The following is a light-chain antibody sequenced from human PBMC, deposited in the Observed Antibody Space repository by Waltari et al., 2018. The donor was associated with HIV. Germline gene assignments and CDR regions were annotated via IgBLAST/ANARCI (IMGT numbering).Light chain of an antibody. Sequence: DIQLTQSPSFVSASVGDRVTITCRASQSISNWLSWYQQKPGTAPTLLIYAASHLQSDISGRLSGSASGTNFSLTISTLRPEDFAIYYCQQASTLPWTCGQGTKV. CDR2: AAS. CDR1: QSISNW. CDR3: QQASTLPWT. J-gene: IGKJ1*01. V-gene: IGKV1-12*01.